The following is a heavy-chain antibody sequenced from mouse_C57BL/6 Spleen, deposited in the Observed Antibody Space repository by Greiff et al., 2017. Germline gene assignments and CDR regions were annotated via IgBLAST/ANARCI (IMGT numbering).Heavy chain of an antibody. CDR1: GFSLTSYG. V-gene: IGHV2-3*01. CDR3: AEAGGKNDGNYVWYFDV. D-gene: IGHD2-1*01. J-gene: IGHJ1*03. CDR2: IWGDGST. Sequence: QVQLKESGPGLVAPSQSLSITCTVSGFSLTSYGVSWVRQPPGKGLEWLGVIWGDGSTNYHSALISRLSISKNNYKSQVFEKRKSLQTDDTATDYCAEAGGKNDGNYVWYFDVWGTGTTVTVSA.